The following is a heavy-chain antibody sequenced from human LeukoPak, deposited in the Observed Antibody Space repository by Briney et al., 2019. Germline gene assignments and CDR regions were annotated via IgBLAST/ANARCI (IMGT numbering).Heavy chain of an antibody. CDR3: ARGRVSSSTWYSTYYYYFYMDV. CDR1: GFIFSSYT. J-gene: IGHJ6*03. D-gene: IGHD1-1*01. CDR2: IGSSSSTI. V-gene: IGHV3-48*04. Sequence: GGSLRLSCAASGFIFSSYTMNWVRQAPGKGLEWVSYIGSSSSTIYYADSVKGRFTISRDNAKNSLYLQMNSLRAEDTAVYYCARGRVSSSTWYSTYYYYFYMDVWGKGTTVTVSS.